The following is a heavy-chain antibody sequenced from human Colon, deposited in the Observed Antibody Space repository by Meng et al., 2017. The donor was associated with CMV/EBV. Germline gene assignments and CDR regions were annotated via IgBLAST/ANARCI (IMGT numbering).Heavy chain of an antibody. CDR1: GFIFSASW. CDR3: AQYKEDALHI. Sequence: GESLKISCVTSGFIFSASWMSWVRQGPGKGLEWVANINEDGGEKHHVGSVEGRFTISRDNAKNSLYLQMNSLRVEDTALYYCAQYKEDALHIWGQGTTVTVSS. D-gene: IGHD1-1*01. V-gene: IGHV3-7*01. CDR2: INEDGGEK. J-gene: IGHJ3*02.